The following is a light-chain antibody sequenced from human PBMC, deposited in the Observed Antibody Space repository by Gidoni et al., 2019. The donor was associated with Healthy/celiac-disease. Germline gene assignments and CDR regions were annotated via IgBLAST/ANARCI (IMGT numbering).Light chain of an antibody. Sequence: ATLSCRASQSVSSNLAWYQQKPGQAPRLLIYGASTRATGIPASFSGSGSGTEFTLTISSLQSEDFAVYYCQQYNNWPPVTFXGXTKVEIK. J-gene: IGKJ4*01. CDR3: QQYNNWPPVT. CDR2: GAS. V-gene: IGKV3-15*01. CDR1: QSVSSN.